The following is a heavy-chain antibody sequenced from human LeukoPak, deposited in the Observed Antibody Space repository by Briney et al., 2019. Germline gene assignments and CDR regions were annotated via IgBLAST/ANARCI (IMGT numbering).Heavy chain of an antibody. V-gene: IGHV3-23*01. CDR1: GFTFSSYA. D-gene: IGHD2-15*01. Sequence: PGGSLRLSCAASGFTFSSYAMSWVRQAPGKGLEWVSAISGSGGSTYYADSVKGRFTISRDNSKNTLYLQMNSLRAEDTAVYYCAKDREYCSGGSCFHWFDPWGQGTLVTVSS. CDR3: AKDREYCSGGSCFHWFDP. CDR2: ISGSGGST. J-gene: IGHJ5*02.